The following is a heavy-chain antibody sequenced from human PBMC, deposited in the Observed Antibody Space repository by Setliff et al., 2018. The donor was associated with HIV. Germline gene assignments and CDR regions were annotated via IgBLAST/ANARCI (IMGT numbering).Heavy chain of an antibody. CDR3: AKGGALRGSYYRAFDI. CDR2: IRYDGSNK. D-gene: IGHD1-26*01. Sequence: PGESLKISCAASGFTFSSYGMHWVRQAPGKGLEWVAFIRYDGSNKYYADSVKGRFTISRDNSKNTLYLQMNSLRAEDTAVYYCAKGGALRGSYYRAFDIWGQGTMVTVSS. V-gene: IGHV3-30*02. J-gene: IGHJ3*02. CDR1: GFTFSSYG.